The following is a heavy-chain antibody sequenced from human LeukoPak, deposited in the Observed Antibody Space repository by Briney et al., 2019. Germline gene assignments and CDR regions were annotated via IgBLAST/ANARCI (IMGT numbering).Heavy chain of an antibody. J-gene: IGHJ4*02. CDR2: INPNSGGT. Sequence: ASVKASCKASGYTFTGYYMHWVRQAPGQGLEWMGWINPNSGGTNYAQKFQGRVTMTRDTSISTAYMELSRLRSDDTAVYYCARDQGALDFWSGYSENFDYWGQGTLVTVSS. CDR3: ARDQGALDFWSGYSENFDY. D-gene: IGHD3-3*01. CDR1: GYTFTGYY. V-gene: IGHV1-2*02.